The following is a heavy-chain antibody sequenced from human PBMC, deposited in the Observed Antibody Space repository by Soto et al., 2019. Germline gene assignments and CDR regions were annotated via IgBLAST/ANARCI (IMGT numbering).Heavy chain of an antibody. V-gene: IGHV1-69*01. CDR1: EGTFSNYA. J-gene: IGHJ4*02. CDR3: ARDHSSYADYAIKGLRD. CDR2: IIPLFGTT. D-gene: IGHD4-17*01. Sequence: QVQLVQSGAEVKGPGSSVRVSCKASEGTFSNYAITWVRQAPGQGLEWMGGIIPLFGTTNYAQKFQGRVTITADESTSTAYLELSSLTSEDTAVYYCARDHSSYADYAIKGLRDWGQGILVTVSS.